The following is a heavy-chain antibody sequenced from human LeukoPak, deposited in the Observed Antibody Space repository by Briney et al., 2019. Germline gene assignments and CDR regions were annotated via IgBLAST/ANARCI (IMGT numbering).Heavy chain of an antibody. CDR1: GFTFSSYS. CDR3: ARDHRVVPAAITN. J-gene: IGHJ4*02. D-gene: IGHD2-2*02. Sequence: PGGSLRLSCAASGFTFSSYSMNWVRQAPGKGLEWVSYISSSSSTIYYADSVKGRFTISRDNANNSLYLQMNSLRAEDTAVYYCARDHRVVPAAITNWGQGTLVTVSS. V-gene: IGHV3-48*01. CDR2: ISSSSSTI.